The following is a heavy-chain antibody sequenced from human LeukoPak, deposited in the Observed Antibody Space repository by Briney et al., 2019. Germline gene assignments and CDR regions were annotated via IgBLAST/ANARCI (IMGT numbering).Heavy chain of an antibody. Sequence: SETLSLTCTVSGASISTHYWSWIRQPPGKGLEWIGDFCYSGRTNYNPSLKSRVTISVDTSKNQFSLKLSSVTAADTAVYYCARWYSSGWAFDYWGQGTLVTVSS. D-gene: IGHD6-19*01. V-gene: IGHV4-59*08. CDR3: ARWYSSGWAFDY. CDR1: GASISTHY. J-gene: IGHJ4*02. CDR2: FCYSGRT.